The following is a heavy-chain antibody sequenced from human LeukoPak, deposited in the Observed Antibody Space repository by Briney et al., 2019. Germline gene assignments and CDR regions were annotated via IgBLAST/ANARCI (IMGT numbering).Heavy chain of an antibody. CDR2: IYYTGST. V-gene: IGHV4-59*01. CDR3: ARRSNIVGATFYFDY. D-gene: IGHD1-26*01. Sequence: RASETLSLTCTVSVGSISCYYWSWIRQPPGKGLELIGYIYYTGSTNYNPSLKSRVTISVDTSKNQFSLKLSSVTAADTAVYYCARRSNIVGATFYFDYWGQGTLVTVSS. CDR1: VGSISCYY. J-gene: IGHJ4*02.